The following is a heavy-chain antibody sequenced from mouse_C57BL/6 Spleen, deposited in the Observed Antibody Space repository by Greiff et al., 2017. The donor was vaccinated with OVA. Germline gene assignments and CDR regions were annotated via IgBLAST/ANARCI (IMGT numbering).Heavy chain of an antibody. Sequence: VQLQQSGPELVKPGASVKISCKASGYTFTDYYMNWVKQSHGKSLEWIGDINPNNGGTSYNQKFKGKATLTVDKSSSTAYMELRRLTSESTTVYYCASYSNWGVWGTGTTLTVSS. V-gene: IGHV1-26*01. J-gene: IGHJ2*01. CDR3: ASYSNWGV. CDR2: INPNNGGT. CDR1: GYTFTDYY. D-gene: IGHD2-5*01.